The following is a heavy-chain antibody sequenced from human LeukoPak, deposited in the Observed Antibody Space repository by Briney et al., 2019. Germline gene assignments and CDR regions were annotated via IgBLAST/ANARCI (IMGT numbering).Heavy chain of an antibody. D-gene: IGHD1-26*01. CDR1: GGSISNYY. J-gene: IGHJ5*02. V-gene: IGHV4-59*01. CDR2: IYYSGST. Sequence: SETLSLTCSVSGGSISNYYWSWIRQPPGKGLEWIGYIYYSGSTKYNPSLNSRVTISVDTSKNQFSLRLTSVTAADTAVYYCARGMVGATSWFDPWGQGTLVTVSS. CDR3: ARGMVGATSWFDP.